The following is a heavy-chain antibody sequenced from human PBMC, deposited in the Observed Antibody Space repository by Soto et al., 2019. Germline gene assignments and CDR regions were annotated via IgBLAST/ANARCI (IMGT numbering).Heavy chain of an antibody. V-gene: IGHV1-46*03. Sequence: QVQLVQPGAEVKKPGASVKFSCKASGYIFTNFYIHWMRQAPGQGLEWIGIINTNGGSTNYAKNFQGRVTMIRDTSTSTVYMELSRLIYEETAVYYCTRGLASGDYWGKGTLITVSS. J-gene: IGHJ4*02. CDR2: INTNGGST. CDR1: GYIFTNFY. CDR3: TRGLASGDY. D-gene: IGHD6-6*01.